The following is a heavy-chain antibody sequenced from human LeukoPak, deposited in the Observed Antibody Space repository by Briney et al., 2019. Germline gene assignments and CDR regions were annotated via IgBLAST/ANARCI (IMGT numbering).Heavy chain of an antibody. V-gene: IGHV4-59*01. CDR3: ARDRGGYDDAFDI. CDR1: GGSISSYY. Sequence: PSETLSLTCTVSGGSISSYYWSWIRRPPGKGLEWIGYIYYSGSTNYNPSLKSRVTISVDTSKNQFSLKLSSVTAADTAVYYCARDRGGYDDAFDIWGQGTMVTVSS. CDR2: IYYSGST. J-gene: IGHJ3*02. D-gene: IGHD5-12*01.